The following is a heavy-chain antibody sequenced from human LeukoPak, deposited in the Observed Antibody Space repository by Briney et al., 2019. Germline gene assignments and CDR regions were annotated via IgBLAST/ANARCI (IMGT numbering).Heavy chain of an antibody. CDR3: AKDLRRDMYYNFWSCPTSDFDY. Sequence: QTGRSLRLSCAASGFTFSSYCMNWVRQAPGKGLEWVSDIRYDGSNKYYADSVKGRFTISRDNSKNTLYLQMNSLRAEDTAVYYCAKDLRRDMYYNFWSCPTSDFDYSGDRAPVTVSS. CDR1: GFTFSSYC. D-gene: IGHD3-3*01. CDR2: IRYDGSNK. J-gene: IGHJ4*01. V-gene: IGHV3-33*06.